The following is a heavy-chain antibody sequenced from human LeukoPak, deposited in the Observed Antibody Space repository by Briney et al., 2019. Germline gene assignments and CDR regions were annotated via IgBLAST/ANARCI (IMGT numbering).Heavy chain of an antibody. V-gene: IGHV1-2*02. J-gene: IGHJ4*02. D-gene: IGHD3-22*01. Sequence: ASVKVSCKASGYTFTGHYMHWVRQAPGQGLEWMGWINPNSGGTNYAQKFQGRVTMTRDSSISAAYMDLSRLRSDDTAIYYCARDPYNYYDSSGYSPDYWGQGTLVTVSS. CDR3: ARDPYNYYDSSGYSPDY. CDR1: GYTFTGHY. CDR2: INPNSGGT.